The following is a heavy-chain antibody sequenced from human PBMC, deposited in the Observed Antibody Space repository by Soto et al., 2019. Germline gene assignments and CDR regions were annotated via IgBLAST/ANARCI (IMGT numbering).Heavy chain of an antibody. V-gene: IGHV3-23*01. CDR3: AKGTHSIVGATLFDY. D-gene: IGHD1-26*01. J-gene: IGHJ4*02. Sequence: EVQLLESGGGLVQPGGSLRLSCAASGFTFSSYAMSWVRQAPGKGLEWVSAISGSGGSTYYADSVKGRFTIARDNSKNTLYLQMNSLRAEDTAVYYCAKGTHSIVGATLFDYWGQGTLVTVSS. CDR2: ISGSGGST. CDR1: GFTFSSYA.